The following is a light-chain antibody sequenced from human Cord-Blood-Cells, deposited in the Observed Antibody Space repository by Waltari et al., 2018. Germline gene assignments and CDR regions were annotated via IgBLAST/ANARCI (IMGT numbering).Light chain of an antibody. Sequence: QSALTQPASVSGSPGQSITISCTGTSSDVGGYNYVSWYQQHPGKAPQRMIYEVSNRPSGVSNRFSGSKSGNTASLTISGLQAEDEADYYCSSYTSSSTVVFGGGTKLTVL. CDR3: SSYTSSSTVV. CDR1: SSDVGGYNY. CDR2: EVS. J-gene: IGLJ2*01. V-gene: IGLV2-14*01.